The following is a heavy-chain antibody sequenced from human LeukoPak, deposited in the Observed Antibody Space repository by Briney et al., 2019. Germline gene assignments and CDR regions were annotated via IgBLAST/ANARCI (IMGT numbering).Heavy chain of an antibody. J-gene: IGHJ3*02. V-gene: IGHV4-59*01. Sequence: PSETLSLTCAVSGGSIRSYYWSCIRQPPGKGLEWIGYIYYSGSTNYNPPLKSRVTISVDTSKNQFSLKLNSVPAADTAVYYCARDREASAGYDAFDIWGQGTMVTVSS. CDR3: ARDREASAGYDAFDI. CDR2: IYYSGST. D-gene: IGHD6-13*01. CDR1: GGSIRSYY.